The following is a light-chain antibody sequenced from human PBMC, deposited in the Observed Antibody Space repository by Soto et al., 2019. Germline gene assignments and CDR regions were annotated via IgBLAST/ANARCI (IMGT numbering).Light chain of an antibody. V-gene: IGLV3-21*02. CDR1: NIGYKT. CDR3: QVWDSGSDL. CDR2: DDS. Sequence: SYELTQPPSVSVAPGQTATFICGGDNIGYKTVHWYQQRPGQAPVLVVYDDSDRPSGIPERFSGSNSGNTATLTINRVEDGDEADYYCQVWDSGSDLFGGGTQLTVL. J-gene: IGLJ2*01.